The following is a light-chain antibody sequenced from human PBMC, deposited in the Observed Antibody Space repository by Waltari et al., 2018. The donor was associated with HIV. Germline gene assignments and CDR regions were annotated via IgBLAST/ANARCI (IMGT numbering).Light chain of an antibody. CDR3: SSYTGTNTVV. V-gene: IGLV2-8*01. CDR2: EVS. Sequence: QSALTQPPSASGSPGQSVTISCAGSSSDIGTYNYVSWYQQHPGKAPKLIIYEVSQRPSGVPDRFSGSKSGNMASLTVSGLQAEDEADYYCSSYTGTNTVVFGGGTKVTVL. J-gene: IGLJ2*01. CDR1: SSDIGTYNY.